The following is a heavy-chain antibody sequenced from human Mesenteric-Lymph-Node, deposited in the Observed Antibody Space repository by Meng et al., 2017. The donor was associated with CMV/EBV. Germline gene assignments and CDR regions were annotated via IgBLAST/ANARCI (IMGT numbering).Heavy chain of an antibody. V-gene: IGHV1-8*01. Sequence: ASVKVSCKASGYTFTEYYMYWVRQATGQGLEWMGGMDPDSGNTAYAQKFQGRVTMTRSTSTSTAYMELSSLRSDDTAVYYCARGWDNLHCTTKSCGMDIWGQGTTVTVSS. CDR2: MDPDSGNT. CDR3: ARGWDNLHCTTKSCGMDI. CDR1: GYTFTEYY. J-gene: IGHJ6*02. D-gene: IGHD2-8*01.